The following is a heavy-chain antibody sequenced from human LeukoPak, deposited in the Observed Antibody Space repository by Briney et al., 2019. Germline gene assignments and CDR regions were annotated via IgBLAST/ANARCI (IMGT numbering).Heavy chain of an antibody. CDR3: AHVPMGHDYFDY. Sequence: SGPTLLKPTPTLTLTFTFSGFSLATSGVGVGWIRQPPGKALEWPALIYWDDDKRYSPSLKSSLTITKDTSKNQVVLTMTNMDPVDTATYYCAHVPMGHDYFDYWGQGTLVTVSS. V-gene: IGHV2-5*02. CDR1: GFSLATSGVG. CDR2: IYWDDDK. J-gene: IGHJ4*02.